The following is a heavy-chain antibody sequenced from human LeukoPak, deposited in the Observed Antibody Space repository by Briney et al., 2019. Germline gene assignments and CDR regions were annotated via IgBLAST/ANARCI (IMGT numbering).Heavy chain of an antibody. D-gene: IGHD1-26*01. J-gene: IGHJ4*02. Sequence: SETLSLTCTVSGGSISSSSFYWGWIRQPPGKGLEWIGSIYYNGDTFYSPSLKSRVTISIDTSKNQFSLNLRSVTAADTAVYYCARETSGSSIDYWGQGTLVTVSS. V-gene: IGHV4-39*02. CDR2: IYYNGDT. CDR3: ARETSGSSIDY. CDR1: GGSISSSSFY.